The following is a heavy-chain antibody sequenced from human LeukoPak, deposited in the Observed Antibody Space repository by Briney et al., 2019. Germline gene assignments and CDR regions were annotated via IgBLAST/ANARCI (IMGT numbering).Heavy chain of an antibody. V-gene: IGHV3-23*01. CDR1: GFTSSNYG. CDR2: ISYTGGNT. Sequence: PGGSLRLSCAASGFTSSNYGMSWVRQAPGKGLEWVSSISYTGGNTFYADSVKGRFTISRDNSKNTLFLQMNSLRAEDTAVYYCAKPTVVKGERYYYHYYMDVWGKGTTVTITS. D-gene: IGHD4-23*01. J-gene: IGHJ6*03. CDR3: AKPTVVKGERYYYHYYMDV.